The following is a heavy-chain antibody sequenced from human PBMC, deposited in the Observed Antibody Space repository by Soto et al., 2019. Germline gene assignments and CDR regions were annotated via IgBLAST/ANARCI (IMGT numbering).Heavy chain of an antibody. V-gene: IGHV3-23*01. D-gene: IGHD2-15*01. CDR2: ISGNGGDT. CDR1: GFTFSNYA. Sequence: EVHLLESGGGLVQPGESLRLSCEASGFTFSNYAMNWVRQAPGKGLEWVSVISGNGGDTYYADSVKGRFTISRDNSKNTVFLQRTSRRVEDTAVYSGAKDQRVLRGGVSCFAPGGQGSLVTVSP. J-gene: IGHJ5*02. CDR3: AKDQRVLRGGVSCFAP.